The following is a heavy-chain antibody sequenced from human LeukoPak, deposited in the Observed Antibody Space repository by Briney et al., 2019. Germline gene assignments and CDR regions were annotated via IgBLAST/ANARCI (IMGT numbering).Heavy chain of an antibody. CDR3: TPQGDDYGDYGLAH. J-gene: IGHJ4*02. CDR2: IRSKANSYAT. Sequence: GGSLKLSCAASGFTFSGSAMHWVRQASGKGLEWVGRIRSKANSYATAYAASVKGRFTISRDDSKNTAYLQMNSLKTEDTAVYYCTPQGDDYGDYGLAHWGQGTLVTVSS. CDR1: GFTFSGSA. D-gene: IGHD4-17*01. V-gene: IGHV3-73*01.